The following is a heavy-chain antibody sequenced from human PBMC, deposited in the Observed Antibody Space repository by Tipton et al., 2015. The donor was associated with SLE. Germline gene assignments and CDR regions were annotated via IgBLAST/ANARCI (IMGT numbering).Heavy chain of an antibody. CDR2: INHSGST. J-gene: IGHJ3*02. V-gene: IGHV4-34*01. CDR3: ARSPYYYDSSGYRTDAFDI. D-gene: IGHD3-22*01. Sequence: TLSLTCAVYGGSFSGYYWSWIRQPPGKGLEWIGVINHSGSTNYNPSLKSRVTISVDTSKNQFSLKLSSVTAADTAVYYCARSPYYYDSSGYRTDAFDIWGQGTMVTVSS. CDR1: GGSFSGYY.